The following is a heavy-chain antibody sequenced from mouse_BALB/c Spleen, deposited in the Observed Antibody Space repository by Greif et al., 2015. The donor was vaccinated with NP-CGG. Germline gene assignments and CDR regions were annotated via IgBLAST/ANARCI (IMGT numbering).Heavy chain of an antibody. D-gene: IGHD1-2*01. J-gene: IGHJ3*01. CDR1: GFTFSSYA. V-gene: IGHV5-6-5*01. CDR3: ARGGFTTASWFAY. CDR2: ISSGGST. Sequence: EVKLVESGGGLVKPGGSLKLSCAASGFTFSSYAMSWVRQTPEKRLEWVASISSGGSTYYPDSVKGRFTISRDNARNILYLQMSSLRSEDTAMYYCARGGFTTASWFAYWGQGTLVTVSA.